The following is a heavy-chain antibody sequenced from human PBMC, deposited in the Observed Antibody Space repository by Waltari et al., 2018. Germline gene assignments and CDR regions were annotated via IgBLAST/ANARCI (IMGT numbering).Heavy chain of an antibody. CDR2: IKQDGSEK. CDR1: GFTFSSYW. J-gene: IGHJ4*02. V-gene: IGHV3-7*01. CDR3: ARDMVVVAATLSYYFDY. D-gene: IGHD2-15*01. Sequence: EVQLVESGGGLVQPGGSLRLSCAASGFTFSSYWMSWVRQAPGKGLEWVANIKQDGSEKYYVDSVKGRFTISRDNAKNSLYLQMNSLRAEDTAVYYCARDMVVVAATLSYYFDYWGQGTLVTVSS.